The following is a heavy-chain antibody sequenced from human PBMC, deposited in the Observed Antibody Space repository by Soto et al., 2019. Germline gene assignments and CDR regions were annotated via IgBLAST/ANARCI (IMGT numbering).Heavy chain of an antibody. CDR3: AREVITPVHQGADDAFDL. D-gene: IGHD2-15*01. CDR2: IFYSGTA. J-gene: IGHJ3*01. V-gene: IGHV4-30-4*01. CDR1: GGSISSGNYF. Sequence: QVQLQEAGPGLVKPSQTLSLTCIVSGGSISSGNYFWSRIRQPAGRGLEWIGYIFYSGTAHYNSSIKSRVTISIDSSKNQFSMNLSSVTAADTAMYYCAREVITPVHQGADDAFDLWGQGTMVTVSS.